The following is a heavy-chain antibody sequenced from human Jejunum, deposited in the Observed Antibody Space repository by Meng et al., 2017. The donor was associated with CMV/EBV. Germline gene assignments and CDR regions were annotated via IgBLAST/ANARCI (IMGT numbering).Heavy chain of an antibody. J-gene: IGHJ4*02. CDR1: ADSIRDYF. CDR2: VYSTGTT. Sequence: VQLQESGPGLVKPSETLSLTCTVSADSIRDYFWTWIRQPAGKGLEWIARVYSTGTTDYNPSLKSRVTMSVDVSKNQFSLKLNSVTAADTAVYYCARIGVATTFDYWGQGTLVTVSS. V-gene: IGHV4-4*07. D-gene: IGHD5-12*01. CDR3: ARIGVATTFDY.